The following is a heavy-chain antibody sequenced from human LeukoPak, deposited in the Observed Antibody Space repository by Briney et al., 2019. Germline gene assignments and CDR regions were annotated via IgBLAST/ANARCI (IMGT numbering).Heavy chain of an antibody. V-gene: IGHV3-66*02. CDR2: IYSGGTT. CDR1: GFTASSNY. Sequence: PGGSLRLSCAASGFTASSNYMTWVRQAPGRGLEWVSVIYSGGTTYYADSVKGRFTISRDNSKNTLYLQMNSLRAEDTAVYYCARGHSAKWFPDWSDPWGQGTLVTVSS. J-gene: IGHJ5*02. D-gene: IGHD3-22*01. CDR3: ARGHSAKWFPDWSDP.